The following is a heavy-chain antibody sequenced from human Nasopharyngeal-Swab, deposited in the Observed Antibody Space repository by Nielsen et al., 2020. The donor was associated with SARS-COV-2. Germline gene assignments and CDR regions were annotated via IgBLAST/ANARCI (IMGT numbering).Heavy chain of an antibody. V-gene: IGHV3-30-3*02. CDR1: GFTFSSYA. Sequence: GESLKISCAASGFTFSSYAMHWVRQAPGKGLEWVAVISYDGSNKYYADSVKGRFTISRDNSKNTLYLQMNSLRAEDTAVYYCAKLGYDSSDYSDFDYWGQGTLVTVSS. J-gene: IGHJ4*02. CDR3: AKLGYDSSDYSDFDY. CDR2: ISYDGSNK. D-gene: IGHD3-22*01.